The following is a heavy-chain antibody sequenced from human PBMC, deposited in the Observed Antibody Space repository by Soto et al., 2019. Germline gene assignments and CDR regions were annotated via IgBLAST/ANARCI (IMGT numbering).Heavy chain of an antibody. CDR3: ASHPYYYDSSGYYFDY. D-gene: IGHD3-22*01. J-gene: IGHJ4*02. Sequence: SVKVSCKASGGTFSSYAISWVRQAPGQGLEWMGGIIPIFGTANYAQKFQGRVTITADESTSTAYMELSSLRSEDTAVYYCASHPYYYDSSGYYFDYWGQGTLVTVS. V-gene: IGHV1-69*13. CDR2: IIPIFGTA. CDR1: GGTFSSYA.